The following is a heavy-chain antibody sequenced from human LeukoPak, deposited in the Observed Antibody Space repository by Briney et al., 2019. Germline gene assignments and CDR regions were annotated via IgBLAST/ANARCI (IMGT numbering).Heavy chain of an antibody. CDR1: GFTFSSYA. Sequence: GGSLRLSCAVSGFTFSSYAMSWVRQAPGKGLEWVSSITSTSRTIFYADSVEGRFTISRDNAKNTVSLEMNSLRTEDAAIYYCARDFPDNALFDLWGQGTLVSVSS. V-gene: IGHV3-21*01. J-gene: IGHJ4*02. D-gene: IGHD2-8*01. CDR2: ITSTSRTI. CDR3: ARDFPDNALFDL.